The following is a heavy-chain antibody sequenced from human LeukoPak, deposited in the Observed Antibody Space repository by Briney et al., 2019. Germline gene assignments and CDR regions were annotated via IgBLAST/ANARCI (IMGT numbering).Heavy chain of an antibody. Sequence: SETLSLTCTVSGGSISGYYWSWIRQPPGKGLEWIGYIYYSGSANYNPSLKSRVTISVDTSKNQFSLKLSSVTAADTAVYYCARARYYYQYYFDYWGQGTLVTVSS. V-gene: IGHV4-59*01. J-gene: IGHJ4*02. CDR2: IYYSGSA. CDR3: ARARYYYQYYFDY. CDR1: GGSISGYY. D-gene: IGHD3-22*01.